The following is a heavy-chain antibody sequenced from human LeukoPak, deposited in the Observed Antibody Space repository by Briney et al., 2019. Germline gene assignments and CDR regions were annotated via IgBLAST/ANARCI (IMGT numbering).Heavy chain of an antibody. Sequence: SETLSLTCTVSGYSISSGYYWGWIRQPPGKGLEWIGSIYHSGSTYYNPSLKSRVTISVDTSKNQFSLKLSSVTAADTAVYYCARLNGFYENNAPRGYFDYWGQGNLVTVSS. D-gene: IGHD2/OR15-2a*01. CDR1: GYSISSGYY. CDR2: IYHSGST. V-gene: IGHV4-38-2*02. J-gene: IGHJ4*02. CDR3: ARLNGFYENNAPRGYFDY.